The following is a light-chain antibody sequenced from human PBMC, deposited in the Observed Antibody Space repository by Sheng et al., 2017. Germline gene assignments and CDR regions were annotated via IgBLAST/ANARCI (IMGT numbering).Light chain of an antibody. CDR2: KDN. V-gene: IGLV3-25*03. Sequence: SYELTQPPSVSVSPGQTASITCSGDALTKQYGYWYQQKPGQAPVLVMYKDNQRPSGIPERFSGSSSGTTVTLTISGVQAEDEADYHCQSADSTTTYVVFGGGTKLTVL. CDR3: QSADSTTTYVV. J-gene: IGLJ3*02. CDR1: ALTKQY.